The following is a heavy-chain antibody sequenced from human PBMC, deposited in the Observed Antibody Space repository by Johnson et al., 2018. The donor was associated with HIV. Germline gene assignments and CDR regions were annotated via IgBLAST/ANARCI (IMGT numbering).Heavy chain of an antibody. V-gene: IGHV3-30*02. Sequence: QVQLVESGGGVVQPGGSLRLSCAASGFTFSSYGMHWVRQAPGKGLEWVAFIRYDGSNKYYADSVKGRFTISRDNSKNTLYLQMNSLRAEDTAVYYCAKDRVDGRYCCGDCPDAFDIWGQGTMVTVSS. CDR1: GFTFSSYG. J-gene: IGHJ3*02. D-gene: IGHD2-21*02. CDR2: IRYDGSNK. CDR3: AKDRVDGRYCCGDCPDAFDI.